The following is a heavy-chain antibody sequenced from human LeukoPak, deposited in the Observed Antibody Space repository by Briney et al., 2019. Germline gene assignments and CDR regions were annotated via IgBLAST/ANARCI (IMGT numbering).Heavy chain of an antibody. D-gene: IGHD3-22*01. Sequence: GASVKVSCKVSGYTFTSYYMHWVRQAPEQGLGGREIFNPSGGSTSYAQKFQGRVTMTRDTSTSTVYMELSSLRSEDTAVYYCARETRYYYDSSGYGLDIWGQGTMVTVSS. J-gene: IGHJ3*02. CDR1: GYTFTSYY. CDR2: FNPSGGST. V-gene: IGHV1-46*01. CDR3: ARETRYYYDSSGYGLDI.